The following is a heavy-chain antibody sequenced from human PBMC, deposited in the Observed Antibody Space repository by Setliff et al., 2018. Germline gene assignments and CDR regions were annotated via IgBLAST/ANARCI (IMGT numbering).Heavy chain of an antibody. J-gene: IGHJ4*02. CDR1: TSRFSDYG. CDR3: AKDGVGPTYTYFFDY. Sequence: GGSLRLSCEVSTSRFSDYGFHWVRQAPGKGLEWVATISDDGTNEFYADSVKGRFTVFRDNSKNSLYLQMNSLRAEDTAVYYCAKDGVGPTYTYFFDYWGQGTQVTVSS. CDR2: ISDDGTNE. V-gene: IGHV3-30*18. D-gene: IGHD1-26*01.